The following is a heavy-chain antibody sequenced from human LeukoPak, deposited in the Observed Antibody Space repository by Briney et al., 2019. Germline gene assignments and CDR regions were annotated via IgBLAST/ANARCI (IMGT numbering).Heavy chain of an antibody. V-gene: IGHV1-8*01. D-gene: IGHD2-15*01. CDR1: GYTFTSYD. J-gene: IGHJ4*02. CDR2: MNANSGNT. CDR3: ARVRDCSGGSCYRYFDY. Sequence: ASVKVSCKASGYTFTSYDINWVRQAPGQGLEWMGWMNANSGNTGYAKKYQGRVTMTRNTSISTAYMKLSSLGSEDTAVYYCARVRDCSGGSCYRYFDYWGQGTLVTVSS.